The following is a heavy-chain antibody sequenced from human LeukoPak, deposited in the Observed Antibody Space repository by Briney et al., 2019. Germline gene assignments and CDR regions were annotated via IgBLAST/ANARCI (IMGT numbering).Heavy chain of an antibody. V-gene: IGHV4-31*03. J-gene: IGHJ4*02. CDR1: GGSISSGGYY. CDR3: AGGAFSGGPDY. D-gene: IGHD2-15*01. Sequence: PSETLSLTCTVSGGSISSGGYYWSWIRQHPGKGLEWIGYIYYSGSTYYNPSLKSRVTISVDTSKNRFSLKLSSVTAADTAVYYCAGGAFSGGPDYWGQGTLVTVSS. CDR2: IYYSGST.